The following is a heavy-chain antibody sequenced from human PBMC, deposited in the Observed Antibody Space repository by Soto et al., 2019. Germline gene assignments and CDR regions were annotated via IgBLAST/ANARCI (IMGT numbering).Heavy chain of an antibody. J-gene: IGHJ3*02. CDR3: ARGVGVGVAGSAAFDM. Sequence: QLHLVQSGAVVKKPGASVTVSCSASGYPVTAYYMHWVRQAPGRGLEWMGGINPATGAAKYTQTFQGRVTMTRATSPSTVFMGLGGLTSADPAVFYCARGVGVGVAGSAAFDMWGQGTLVTVSS. V-gene: IGHV1-2*02. D-gene: IGHD3-3*01. CDR1: GYPVTAYY. CDR2: INPATGAA.